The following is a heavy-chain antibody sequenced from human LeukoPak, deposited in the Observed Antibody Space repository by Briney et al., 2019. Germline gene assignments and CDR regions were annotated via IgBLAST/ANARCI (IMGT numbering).Heavy chain of an antibody. CDR2: IKQDGSEK. Sequence: GGSLRLSCVASAFTFSSYWMTWVRQAPGKGLEWVASIKQDGSEKYYVDSVKGRFIIFRDNAKNSLYLQMNSLRAEDTAVYYCARDGGYCSGGTCYSTYWGQGTLVTVSS. CDR3: ARDGGYCSGGTCYSTY. D-gene: IGHD2-15*01. J-gene: IGHJ4*02. V-gene: IGHV3-7*03. CDR1: AFTFSSYW.